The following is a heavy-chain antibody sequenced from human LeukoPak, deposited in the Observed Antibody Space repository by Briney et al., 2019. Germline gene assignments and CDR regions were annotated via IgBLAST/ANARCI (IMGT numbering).Heavy chain of an antibody. CDR1: RFTFSSYS. J-gene: IGHJ4*02. CDR2: ISSTGTYI. V-gene: IGHV3-21*06. CDR3: VRGNVDF. D-gene: IGHD2-8*01. Sequence: PGGSLRLSCAASRFTFSSYSMNWVRQAPGKGLEWVSYISSTGTYIYYADSVKGRFIISRDNAKNSLYLQMNSLRAEDTAVYYCVRGNVDFWGQGTLVTVSS.